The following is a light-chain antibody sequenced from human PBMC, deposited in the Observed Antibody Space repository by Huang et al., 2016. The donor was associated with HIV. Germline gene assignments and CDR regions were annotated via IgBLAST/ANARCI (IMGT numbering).Light chain of an antibody. CDR1: HDIGNS. V-gene: IGKV1-NL1*01. CDR2: AAS. CDR3: QQYYSTPPT. J-gene: IGKJ2*01. Sequence: DIQMTQSPSSLSASVGDSVIITCRASHDIGNSLAWYQQEPGKAPKILLTAASTLKSGVPSRFSGSGSGTHYILTITGLQPEDFATYYCQQYYSTPPTFGQGTKLDIK.